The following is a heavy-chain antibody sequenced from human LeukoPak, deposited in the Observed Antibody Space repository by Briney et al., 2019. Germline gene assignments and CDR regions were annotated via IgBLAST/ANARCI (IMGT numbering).Heavy chain of an antibody. CDR3: AKVAAAGTDAFDI. D-gene: IGHD6-13*01. CDR1: GFTFSSYG. Sequence: PGGSLRLSCGASGFTFSSYGMHWVRQAPGKGLEWVAVISYDGSNKYYADSVKGRFTISRDNSKNTLYLQMNSLRAEDTAVYYCAKVAAAGTDAFDIWGQGTMVTVSS. V-gene: IGHV3-30*18. J-gene: IGHJ3*02. CDR2: ISYDGSNK.